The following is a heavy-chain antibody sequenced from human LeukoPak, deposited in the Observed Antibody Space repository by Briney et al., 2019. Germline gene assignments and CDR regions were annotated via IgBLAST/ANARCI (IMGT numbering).Heavy chain of an antibody. CDR1: GFTFSSYA. Sequence: PGESLRLSCVASGFTFSSYAMNWVRQAPGKGLEWVSVISGGGDSAYYADSVKGRFTISRDNSKNTLYLQINSLRAEDTAVYYCASSLLATMGPLFYWGLGALVTVSS. CDR3: ASSLLATMGPLFY. D-gene: IGHD5-24*01. J-gene: IGHJ4*02. V-gene: IGHV3-23*01. CDR2: ISGGGDSA.